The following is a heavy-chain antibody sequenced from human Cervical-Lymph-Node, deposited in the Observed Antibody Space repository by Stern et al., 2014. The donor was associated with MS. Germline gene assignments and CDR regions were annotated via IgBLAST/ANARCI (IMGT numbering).Heavy chain of an antibody. CDR2: MDPNSGDT. Sequence: QLVQSGAELKKPGASVKVSCKASGYTFTSYDINWLRQAPGQGLEWMGRMDPNSGDTDYAQKFQGRVSMTRDTSISAAYMELSGLRSDDTAIYYCARVPGLGWLDPWGQGTLVTVSS. CDR1: GYTFTSYD. D-gene: IGHD2-8*02. J-gene: IGHJ5*02. CDR3: ARVPGLGWLDP. V-gene: IGHV1-8*01.